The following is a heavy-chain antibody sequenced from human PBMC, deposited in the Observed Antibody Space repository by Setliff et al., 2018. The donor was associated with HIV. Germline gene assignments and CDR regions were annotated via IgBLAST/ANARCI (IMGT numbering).Heavy chain of an antibody. V-gene: IGHV1-3*01. J-gene: IGHJ4*02. D-gene: IGHD6-19*01. CDR3: ARDRTHRSGWYGYFEY. CDR2: INVGNGNI. CDR1: GYTFTSYA. Sequence: SCTASGYTFTSYAMHWVRQAPGQRFEWMGWINVGNGNIRYSQKFQGRVAITRDTSTSTVYMEVSSLRSDDTAVYYCARDRTHRSGWYGYFEYWGQGTLVTVSS.